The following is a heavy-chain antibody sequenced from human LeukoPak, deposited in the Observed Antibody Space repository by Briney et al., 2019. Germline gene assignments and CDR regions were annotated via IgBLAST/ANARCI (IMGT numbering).Heavy chain of an antibody. CDR1: GGPISSYY. J-gene: IGHJ5*02. CDR3: ARSVYGGRTGSWFDP. Sequence: ETLSLTCTVSGGPISSYYWSWIRQPPGKGLEWIGYIYYRGSTNYNPSLKSRVTISVDTSKNQFSLKLSSVTAADTAVYYCARSVYGGRTGSWFDPWGQGTLVTVSS. D-gene: IGHD4-23*01. CDR2: IYYRGST. V-gene: IGHV4-59*01.